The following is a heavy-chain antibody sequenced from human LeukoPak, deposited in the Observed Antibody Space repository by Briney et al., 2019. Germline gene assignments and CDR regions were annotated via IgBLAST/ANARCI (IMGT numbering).Heavy chain of an antibody. J-gene: IGHJ4*02. D-gene: IGHD6-19*01. V-gene: IGHV1-2*02. CDR1: GYTFTAYY. CDR3: ARARVPIAVAGLNYFDY. Sequence: ASVKVSCKASGYTFTAYYIHWLRQAPGQGPEWMGWIKPDSGSSHYAQKFQGRVTMTRDTSSNSAHMDLTRLKSDDTAVYYCARARVPIAVAGLNYFDYWGQGALVTVSS. CDR2: IKPDSGSS.